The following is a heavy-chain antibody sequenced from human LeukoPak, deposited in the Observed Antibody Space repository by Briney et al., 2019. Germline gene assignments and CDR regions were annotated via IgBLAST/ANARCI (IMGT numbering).Heavy chain of an antibody. CDR2: AFYSGNT. D-gene: IGHD3-9*01. CDR1: GGYIATSSYY. J-gene: IGHJ4*02. Sequence: SETLSLTCTVSGGYIATSSYYWSWIRQPPGKGLEWIGSAFYSGNTYYKSSLRGRVTMSVDTSKNQFSLKLTSVTAADTAVYYCARSAGILRYFDWLLDWGQGTLVTVSS. V-gene: IGHV4-39*07. CDR3: ARSAGILRYFDWLLD.